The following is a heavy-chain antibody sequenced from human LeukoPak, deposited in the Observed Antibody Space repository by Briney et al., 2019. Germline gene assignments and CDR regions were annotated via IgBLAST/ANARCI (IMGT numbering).Heavy chain of an antibody. V-gene: IGHV3-23*01. CDR1: GFTFTSYS. CDR3: AKKAQYNGNYPLDY. D-gene: IGHD1-26*01. CDR2: TSDRGDYT. Sequence: PGGSLRLSCAASGFTFTSYSMSWVRQAPGKGLEWVSGTSDRGDYTYYADSVKGRFTISRDNSKNTLYLQMNCLRAEDTALYFCAKKAQYNGNYPLDYWGQGTLVTVSS. J-gene: IGHJ4*02.